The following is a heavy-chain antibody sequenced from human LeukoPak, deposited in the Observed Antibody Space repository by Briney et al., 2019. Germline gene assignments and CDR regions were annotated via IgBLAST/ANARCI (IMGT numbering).Heavy chain of an antibody. CDR1: GGTFSRYA. J-gene: IGHJ4*02. D-gene: IGHD3-3*01. V-gene: IGHV1-69*13. CDR3: AAGGRYDFWSGYYDYFDY. CDR2: IIPIFGTA. Sequence: GASVKVSCKASGGTFSRYAISWVRQAPGQGLEWMGGIIPIFGTANYAQKFQGRVTITADESTSTAYMELSSLRSEDTAVYYCAAGGRYDFWSGYYDYFDYWGQGTLVTVSS.